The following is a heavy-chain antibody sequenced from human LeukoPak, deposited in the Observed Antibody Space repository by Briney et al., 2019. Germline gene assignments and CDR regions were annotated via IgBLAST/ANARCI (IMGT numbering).Heavy chain of an antibody. CDR2: IKKGGRDK. V-gene: IGHV3-7*01. CDR3: ARGGSSSSWYWYY. Sequence: GGSLRLSCAASGFTLSSYWMTWVRLTPGKGLEWVANIKKGGRDKYYLDSVKGRFTISRDNAKNSLFLQINSLRVDDTGVYYCARGGSSSSWYWYYWGQGTLVTVSS. CDR1: GFTLSSYW. J-gene: IGHJ4*02. D-gene: IGHD6-13*01.